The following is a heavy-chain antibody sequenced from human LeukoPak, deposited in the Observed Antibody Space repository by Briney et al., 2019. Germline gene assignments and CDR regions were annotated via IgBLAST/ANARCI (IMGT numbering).Heavy chain of an antibody. CDR1: GFTFSSYS. V-gene: IGHV3-48*01. J-gene: IGHJ4*02. D-gene: IGHD1-26*01. CDR2: IISSSSTI. Sequence: GGSLRLSCAASGFTFSSYSMNWVRQAPGKGLEWVSYIISSSSTIYYADSVKGRFTISRDNAKNSLYLQMNSLRAEDTAVYYCAREPPRGSFDYWGPGTLVTVSS. CDR3: AREPPRGSFDY.